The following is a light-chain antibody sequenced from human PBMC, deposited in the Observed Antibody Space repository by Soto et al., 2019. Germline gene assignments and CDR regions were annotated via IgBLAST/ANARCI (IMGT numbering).Light chain of an antibody. V-gene: IGLV1-47*01. J-gene: IGLJ7*01. Sequence: QLVLTQPPSASGNPGQTVTISCSGSSSNLGINYVYWYQQLPGTAPKLLIYRNSQRPSGIPDRFSGSKSGTSASLAISGLRSEDEADYYCAAWDDSLGSHAVFGGGTQLTVL. CDR3: AAWDDSLGSHAV. CDR1: SSNLGINY. CDR2: RNS.